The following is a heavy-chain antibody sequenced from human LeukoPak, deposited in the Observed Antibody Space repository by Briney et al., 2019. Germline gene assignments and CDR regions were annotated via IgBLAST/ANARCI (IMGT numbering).Heavy chain of an antibody. CDR2: IIPILGIA. CDR1: GGTFSSYA. V-gene: IGHV1-69*04. D-gene: IGHD3-22*01. Sequence: GASVKVSCKASGGTFSSYAISWVLQAPGQGLEWMGRIIPILGIANYAQKFQGRVTITADKSTSTAYMELSSLRSEDTAVYYCARALDHYDSSGYYSMDYWGQGTLVTVSS. CDR3: ARALDHYDSSGYYSMDY. J-gene: IGHJ4*02.